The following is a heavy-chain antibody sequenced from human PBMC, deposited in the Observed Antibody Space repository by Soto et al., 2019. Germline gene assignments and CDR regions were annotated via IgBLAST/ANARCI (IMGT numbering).Heavy chain of an antibody. Sequence: QVQLQQSGPGLVKPSQTLSLTCAISGDSVSSNSAAWNWIRQSPSRGLEWLGRTYYRSKWYNDYAVCVKSRITINPDTSKNQFSLQLNSVTPEDTAVYYCARGGGYDYIWGSGSYYYYYMDVWGKGTTVTVSS. CDR2: TYYRSKWYN. CDR3: ARGGGYDYIWGSGSYYYYYMDV. V-gene: IGHV6-1*01. J-gene: IGHJ6*03. CDR1: GDSVSSNSAA. D-gene: IGHD3-16*01.